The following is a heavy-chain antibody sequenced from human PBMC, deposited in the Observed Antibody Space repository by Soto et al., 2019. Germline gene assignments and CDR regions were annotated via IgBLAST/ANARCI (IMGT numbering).Heavy chain of an antibody. Sequence: PSETLSLTCAVSGGSISSGGYSWSWIRQPPGKGLEWIGYIYHSGSTYYNPSLKSRVTISVDRSKNQFSLKLSSVTAADTAVYYCARQMFDWLKTYYFDYWGQGTLVTVSS. J-gene: IGHJ4*02. D-gene: IGHD3-9*01. V-gene: IGHV4-30-2*01. CDR2: IYHSGST. CDR1: GGSISSGGYS. CDR3: ARQMFDWLKTYYFDY.